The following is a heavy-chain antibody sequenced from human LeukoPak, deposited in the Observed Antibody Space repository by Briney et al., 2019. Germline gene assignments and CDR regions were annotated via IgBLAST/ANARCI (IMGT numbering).Heavy chain of an antibody. CDR2: ISGSGGST. CDR1: GFTFSSYA. V-gene: IGHV3-23*01. Sequence: GGSLRLSCAASGFTFSSYAMSWVRHAPGKGLEWVSAISGSGGSTYYADSVKGRFTISRDNSKNTLYLQMNSLRAEDTAVYYCAKDSFYDYVWGAFDIWGQGTMVTVSS. CDR3: AKDSFYDYVWGAFDI. J-gene: IGHJ3*02. D-gene: IGHD3-16*01.